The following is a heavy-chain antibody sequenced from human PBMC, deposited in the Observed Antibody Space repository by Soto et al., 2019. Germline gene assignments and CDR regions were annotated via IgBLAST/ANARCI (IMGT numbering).Heavy chain of an antibody. V-gene: IGHV1-18*01. CDR1: GYTFVSYG. CDR3: SRDAQKWLVAAFEI. J-gene: IGHJ3*02. D-gene: IGHD6-19*01. Sequence: QVQLVQSGAEVREPGASVKVSCKASGYTFVSYGISWVRQAPGQGLEWMGWISPYNGNTNYAQKFQGSVTMTTDTSTSTVYMALRSLRSDDTAVYYCSRDAQKWLVAAFEIWGQWTMVTVSS. CDR2: ISPYNGNT.